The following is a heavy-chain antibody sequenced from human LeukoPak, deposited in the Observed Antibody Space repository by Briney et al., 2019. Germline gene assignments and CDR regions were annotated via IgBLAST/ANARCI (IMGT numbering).Heavy chain of an antibody. V-gene: IGHV4-61*02. Sequence: SETLSLTCTVSGGSISSGSYYWSWIRQPAGKGLEWIGRIYTSGSTNYNPSLKSRVTISVDTSKNQFSLKLSSVTAADTAVYYCARGGCSSTSCLFDYWGQGTLVTVSS. J-gene: IGHJ4*02. D-gene: IGHD2-2*01. CDR2: IYTSGST. CDR1: GGSISSGSYY. CDR3: ARGGCSSTSCLFDY.